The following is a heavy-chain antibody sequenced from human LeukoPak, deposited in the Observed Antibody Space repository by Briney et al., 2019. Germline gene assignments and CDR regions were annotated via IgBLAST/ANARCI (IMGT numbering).Heavy chain of an antibody. Sequence: GGSLRLSCAASGFTFSSYAMSWVRQAPGKGLEWVSTISGSGDSTYYADSVKGRFTISRDNSKNTLYLQMNSLRAEDTALYYCAILRGRVTPGDYWGQGTLVTVSS. CDR1: GFTFSSYA. J-gene: IGHJ4*02. CDR3: AILRGRVTPGDY. V-gene: IGHV3-23*01. CDR2: ISGSGDST. D-gene: IGHD3-10*01.